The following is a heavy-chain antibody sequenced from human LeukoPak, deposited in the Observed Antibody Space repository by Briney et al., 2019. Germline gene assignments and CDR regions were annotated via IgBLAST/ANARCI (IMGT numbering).Heavy chain of an antibody. Sequence: GGSLRLSCAASGFTVSSNYMSWVRQAPGKGLEWVSVIYSGGSTYYADSVKGRFTFSRHNSKNTLYLQMNSLRPEGTAVYYCARGSVLDAFDIWGQGTMVTVSS. CDR1: GFTVSSNY. CDR3: ARGSVLDAFDI. CDR2: IYSGGST. J-gene: IGHJ3*02. V-gene: IGHV3-53*04.